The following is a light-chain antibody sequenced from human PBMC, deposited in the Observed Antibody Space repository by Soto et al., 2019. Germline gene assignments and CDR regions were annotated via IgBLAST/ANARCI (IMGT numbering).Light chain of an antibody. V-gene: IGLV2-18*02. CDR3: SSYTSFATVI. Sequence: QSALTQPPSVSGSPGLSVTISCTGSSSDIGSYTRVSWYQQPPASAPKLLIYEVTRRASGATDRFSGSASGNTASLTIFGVQAEEEADYYCSSYTSFATVIFCGGTKLTVL. CDR1: SSDIGSYTR. J-gene: IGLJ2*01. CDR2: EVT.